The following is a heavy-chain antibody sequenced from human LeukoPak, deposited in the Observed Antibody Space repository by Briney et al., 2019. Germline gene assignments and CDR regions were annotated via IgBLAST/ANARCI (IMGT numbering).Heavy chain of an antibody. CDR1: GYTFTSYY. Sequence: ASVKVSCKASGYTFTSYYMHWVRQAPGQGLEWMGIINPSGGSTSYAQKFQGRVTMTRDTSTSTVYMELSSLRSEDTAVYYCARDHEGGRYYYDSSGYYLDYWGQGTLVTVSS. V-gene: IGHV1-46*01. CDR2: INPSGGST. CDR3: ARDHEGGRYYYDSSGYYLDY. D-gene: IGHD3-22*01. J-gene: IGHJ4*02.